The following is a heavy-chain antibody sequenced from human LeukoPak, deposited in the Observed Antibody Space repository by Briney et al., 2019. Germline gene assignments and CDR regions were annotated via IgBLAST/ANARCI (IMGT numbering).Heavy chain of an antibody. CDR3: ATLGEYYDSSGYYYN. J-gene: IGHJ4*02. D-gene: IGHD3-22*01. Sequence: SETLSLTCAVYGGSFSGYYWSWIRQPPGKGLEWIGEINHSGSTNYNPSLKSRVTISVDSSKNQFSLKLTSVTAADTAVYYCATLGEYYDSSGYYYNWGQGTLVTVSS. CDR1: GGSFSGYY. V-gene: IGHV4-34*01. CDR2: INHSGST.